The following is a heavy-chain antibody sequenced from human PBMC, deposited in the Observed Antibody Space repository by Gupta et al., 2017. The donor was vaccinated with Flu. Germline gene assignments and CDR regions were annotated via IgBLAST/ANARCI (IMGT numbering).Heavy chain of an antibody. CDR3: ARIRRSSWQYYFDY. Sequence: QVTLKESGPVLVKPTETLTLTCTVSGFSLSNARMGVSWIRQPPGKALEWLAHIFSNDEKSYSTSLKSRLTISKDTSKSQVVLTMTKMDPVETATYYCARIRRSSWQYYFDYWGQGTLVTVSS. V-gene: IGHV2-26*01. CDR1: GFSLSNARMG. J-gene: IGHJ4*02. D-gene: IGHD6-13*01. CDR2: IFSNDEK.